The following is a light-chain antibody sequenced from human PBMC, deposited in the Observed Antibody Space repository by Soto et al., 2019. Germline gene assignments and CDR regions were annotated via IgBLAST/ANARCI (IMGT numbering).Light chain of an antibody. J-gene: IGKJ1*01. Sequence: DIVMTQSPDSLAVSLGERATINCKSSQSVLYSSNNKNYLAWYQQKPGQPPKLLIYWASTRESGVPDRFSGSGSETDFTLTSSSLQAEDVAVYYCQQYYSTPWTFGQGTKVEIK. CDR3: QQYYSTPWT. CDR2: WAS. CDR1: QSVLYSSNNKNY. V-gene: IGKV4-1*01.